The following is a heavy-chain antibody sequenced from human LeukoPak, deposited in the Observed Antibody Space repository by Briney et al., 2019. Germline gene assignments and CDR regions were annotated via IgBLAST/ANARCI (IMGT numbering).Heavy chain of an antibody. D-gene: IGHD3-9*01. CDR3: ARDPYDILTGRGGFDY. CDR2: INSDGSST. V-gene: IGHV3-74*01. J-gene: IGHJ4*02. Sequence: GGSLRLSCAASGFTFSSYWMHWDRQAPGKGLVWVSRINSDGSSTSYADSVKGQFTISRDNAKNTLYLQMNSLRAEDTAVYYCARDPYDILTGRGGFDYWGQGTLVTVSS. CDR1: GFTFSSYW.